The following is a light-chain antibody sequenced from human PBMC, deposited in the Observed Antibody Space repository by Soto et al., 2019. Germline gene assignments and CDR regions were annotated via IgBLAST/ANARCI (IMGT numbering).Light chain of an antibody. J-gene: IGLJ2*01. CDR1: RRDVGAFNY. CDR3: SSYTTSIIL. Sequence: QSALTQPASVSGSPGQSITISCTGPRRDVGAFNYVSWFQQYPGKAPKLMIYEVSNRPSGISNRFSGSKSGNTASLTISGLQAEDEADYYCSSYTTSIILFGGGTKLTV. V-gene: IGLV2-14*01. CDR2: EVS.